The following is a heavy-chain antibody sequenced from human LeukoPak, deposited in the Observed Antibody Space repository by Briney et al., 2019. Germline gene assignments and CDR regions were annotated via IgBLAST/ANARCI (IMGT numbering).Heavy chain of an antibody. D-gene: IGHD6-19*01. CDR1: GFTFSSYE. Sequence: PGGSLTLSCAASGFTFSSYEMNWVRQAPGKGLEWVSHIIGSGSTIYYADSVRDRFTISRDNAKNSLYLQMNSLRAEDTAVDYCASGGSSGWSYWGLGTLVTVSS. CDR2: IIGSGSTI. CDR3: ASGGSSGWSY. V-gene: IGHV3-48*03. J-gene: IGHJ4*02.